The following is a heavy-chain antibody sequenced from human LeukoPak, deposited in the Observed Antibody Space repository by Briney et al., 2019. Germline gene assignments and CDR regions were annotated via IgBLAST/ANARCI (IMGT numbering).Heavy chain of an antibody. V-gene: IGHV1-2*02. J-gene: IGHJ4*02. CDR2: INPNSGGT. CDR1: GYTFTGYY. CDR3: ARDLNVVVPAADHFDY. D-gene: IGHD2-2*01. Sequence: ASVKVSCKASGYTFTGYYMHWVRQAPGQGLEWMGWINPNSGGTNYAQKFQGRVTMTRDTSISTAYMELSRLRSDDTAVYYCARDLNVVVPAADHFDYWGQGTPVTVSS.